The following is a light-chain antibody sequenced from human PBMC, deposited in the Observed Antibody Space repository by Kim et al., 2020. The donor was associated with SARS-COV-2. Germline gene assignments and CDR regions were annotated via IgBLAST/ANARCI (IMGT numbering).Light chain of an antibody. Sequence: SYELTQPPSVSVAPGKTARITCGGNNIGSKSVHWYQQKPGQAPVLVIYYDSDRPSGIPERFSGSNSGNMATLTISRVEAGDEADYYCQVWDSSSDHPVFG. CDR1: NIGSKS. V-gene: IGLV3-21*04. J-gene: IGLJ2*01. CDR2: YDS. CDR3: QVWDSSSDHPV.